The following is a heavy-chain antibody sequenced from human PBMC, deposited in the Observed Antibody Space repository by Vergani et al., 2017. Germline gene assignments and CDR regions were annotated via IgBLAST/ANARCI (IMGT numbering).Heavy chain of an antibody. CDR2: INHSGST. V-gene: IGHV4-34*01. Sequence: QLQLQESGPGLVKPSETLSLTCAVYGGSFSGYYWSWIRQPPGKGLEWIGEINHSGSTNYNPSLKSRVTISVDTSKNQFSLKLSSVTAADTAVYYCARGGTGIFYYYYYMDVWGKGTTVTVSS. D-gene: IGHD1-1*01. CDR1: GGSFSGYY. J-gene: IGHJ6*03. CDR3: ARGGTGIFYYYYYMDV.